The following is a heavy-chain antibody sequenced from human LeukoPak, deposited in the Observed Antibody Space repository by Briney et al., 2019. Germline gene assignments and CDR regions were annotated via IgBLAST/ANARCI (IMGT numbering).Heavy chain of an antibody. V-gene: IGHV3-7*01. CDR3: ARISRKYSSSLDY. Sequence: GGSLRLSCAASGFTFSSYWMSWVRQAPGKGLEWVANIKQDGSEKYYVDSVKGRFTISRDNAKNSLYLQMSSLRAEDTAVYYCARISRKYSSSLDYWGQGTLVTVSS. D-gene: IGHD6-6*01. J-gene: IGHJ4*02. CDR1: GFTFSSYW. CDR2: IKQDGSEK.